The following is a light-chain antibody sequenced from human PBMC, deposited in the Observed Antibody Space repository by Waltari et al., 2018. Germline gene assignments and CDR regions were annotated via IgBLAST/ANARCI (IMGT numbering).Light chain of an antibody. CDR2: DVN. J-gene: IGLJ3*02. CDR1: SSDDGSYNH. Sequence: QSALTQPAPVSGSPGQSIPIPCHGPSSDDGSYNHVSRYQQYPGKAPKLLIYDVNKRPSGVSDRFSGSKSGNTASLTSSGLQGEDETDYYCCSFAGDNTYWVFGGGTKLTVL. V-gene: IGLV2-23*02. CDR3: CSFAGDNTYWV.